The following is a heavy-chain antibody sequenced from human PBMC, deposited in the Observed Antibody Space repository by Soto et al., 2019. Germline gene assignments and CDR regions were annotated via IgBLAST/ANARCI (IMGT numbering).Heavy chain of an antibody. CDR1: GFTFSSYA. J-gene: IGHJ6*02. CDR2: IGESGTPT. CDR3: ARCIPGGRYYGMDV. Sequence: EVQLLESGGGLVQPGGSLRLSCAASGFTFSSYAMKWVRQAPGKGLEWVSLIGESGTPTYYADSVKGRFTISRDNSGNTVFLEMYSVRAEDTAVYYCARCIPGGRYYGMDVWGQGTTVTVSS. V-gene: IGHV3-23*01. D-gene: IGHD2-2*01.